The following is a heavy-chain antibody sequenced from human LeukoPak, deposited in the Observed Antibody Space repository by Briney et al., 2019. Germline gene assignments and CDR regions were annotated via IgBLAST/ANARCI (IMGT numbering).Heavy chain of an antibody. CDR1: GFSLSTSGMR. CDR3: ARSTYYYDSSGYGFEP. Sequence: ESGHALVKPTQTLTLTCTFSGFSLSTSGMRVSWIRQPPGKALEWLARIDWDDDKFYSTSLKPRLTISKDTSKNQVVLTMTNMDPVDTATYYCARSTYYYDSSGYGFEPWGQGTLVTVSS. J-gene: IGHJ5*02. V-gene: IGHV2-70*04. D-gene: IGHD3-22*01. CDR2: IDWDDDK.